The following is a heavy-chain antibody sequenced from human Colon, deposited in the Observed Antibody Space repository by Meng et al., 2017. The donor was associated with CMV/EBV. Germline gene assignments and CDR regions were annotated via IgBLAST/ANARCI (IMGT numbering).Heavy chain of an antibody. J-gene: IGHJ5*02. CDR3: LPGHYTGT. CDR1: GYSITSGYY. CDR2: IKHDGSAE. D-gene: IGHD3-3*01. Sequence: ETLSLTCTVSGYSITSGYYWGWIRQFPGKGLEWVANIKHDGSAEYYVDSVKGRFTISRDNPKNSLYLQMNSLKDEDTAVYYCLPGHYTGTWGQGTLVTVSS. V-gene: IGHV3-7*01.